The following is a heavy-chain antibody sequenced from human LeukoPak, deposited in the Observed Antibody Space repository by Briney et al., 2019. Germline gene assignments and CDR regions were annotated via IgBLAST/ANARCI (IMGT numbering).Heavy chain of an antibody. CDR2: VSYDGRNI. Sequence: PGGSLRLSCEASGFTFSSYGMHWVRQAPGKGLQWVAAVSYDGRNIYYADSVKGRFTISRDNSKNTLYLQMNSLRAEDTAVYYCAKASGRYQLGYFDHWGQGTLVTVSS. D-gene: IGHD2-2*01. CDR1: GFTFSSYG. J-gene: IGHJ4*02. V-gene: IGHV3-30*18. CDR3: AKASGRYQLGYFDH.